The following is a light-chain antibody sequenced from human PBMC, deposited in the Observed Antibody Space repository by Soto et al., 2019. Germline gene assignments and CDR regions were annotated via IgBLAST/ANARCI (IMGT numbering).Light chain of an antibody. CDR3: MQGTHCPRS. CDR2: KVS. J-gene: IGKJ4*01. V-gene: IGKV2-30*02. Sequence: DVVVTQCPLSLPVTPGQPASISCRSNRSLVHSDGNTYLNWFQQRPGQSTRRLIYKVSNRDSGVPARFSGSGSGTDFTLKISSAEAEDFWVYYCMQGTHCPRSFGGGTKVEIK. CDR1: RSLVHSDGNTY.